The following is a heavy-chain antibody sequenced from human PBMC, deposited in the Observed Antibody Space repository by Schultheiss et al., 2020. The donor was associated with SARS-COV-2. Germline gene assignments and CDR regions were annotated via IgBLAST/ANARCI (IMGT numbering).Heavy chain of an antibody. CDR2: IYYSGST. V-gene: IGHV4-59*11. J-gene: IGHJ5*02. Sequence: SQTLSLTCTVSGGSISSHYWSWIRQPPGKGLEWIGNIYYSGSTNYNPSLKSRVTISVDTSMNQFSLTLRSVTAADTAVYYCARGPYSYGRNWFDPWGQGTLVTVSS. CDR1: GGSISSHY. CDR3: ARGPYSYGRNWFDP. D-gene: IGHD5-18*01.